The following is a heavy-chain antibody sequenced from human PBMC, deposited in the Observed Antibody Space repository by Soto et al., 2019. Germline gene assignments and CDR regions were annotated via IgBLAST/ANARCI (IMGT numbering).Heavy chain of an antibody. D-gene: IGHD3-10*01. Sequence: QVQLVESGGGVVQPGRSLRLSCAASGFTFSSYGMHWVSQAPGKGLEWVAVIWYDGSNKYYADSVKGRFTISRDNSKNTLYLQMNSLRAEDTAVYYCARTKMEWFGELSQPAEYFQHWGQGTLVTVSS. J-gene: IGHJ1*01. V-gene: IGHV3-33*01. CDR3: ARTKMEWFGELSQPAEYFQH. CDR1: GFTFSSYG. CDR2: IWYDGSNK.